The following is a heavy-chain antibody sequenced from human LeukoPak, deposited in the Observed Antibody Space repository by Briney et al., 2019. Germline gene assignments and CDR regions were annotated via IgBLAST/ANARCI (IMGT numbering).Heavy chain of an antibody. J-gene: IGHJ4*02. CDR1: GYTFTTYW. V-gene: IGHV5-51*01. Sequence: GESLKISCKGSGYTFTTYWIGWVRQMPGKGLEWMGFIYPGDSDTRYSPSFQGHVTISADKSTTTAYLQWSSLRASDTAIYYCARHNREDFDYWGQGTLVTVSS. D-gene: IGHD2/OR15-2a*01. CDR2: IYPGDSDT. CDR3: ARHNREDFDY.